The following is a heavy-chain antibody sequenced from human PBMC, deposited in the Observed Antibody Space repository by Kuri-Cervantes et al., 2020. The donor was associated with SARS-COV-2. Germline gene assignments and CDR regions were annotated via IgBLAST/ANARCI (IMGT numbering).Heavy chain of an antibody. J-gene: IGHJ5*02. CDR3: ARDSRGIAARRVDAQNYCSGGSCYPKWFDP. V-gene: IGHV1-69*04. D-gene: IGHD2-15*01. Sequence: GGSLRLSCKASGGTFSSYAISWVRQAPGQGLEWMGRIIPILGIANYAQKFQGRVTITADKSTSTAYMELSSLRSEDTAVYYCARDSRGIAARRVDAQNYCSGGSCYPKWFDPWGQGTLVTVSS. CDR2: IIPILGIA. CDR1: GGTFSSYA.